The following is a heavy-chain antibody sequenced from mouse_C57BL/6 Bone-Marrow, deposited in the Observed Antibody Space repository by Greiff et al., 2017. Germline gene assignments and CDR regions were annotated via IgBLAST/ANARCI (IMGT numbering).Heavy chain of an antibody. CDR3: ARKIDHYFDY. CDR1: GYSFTSYY. CDR2: IYPGSGNT. J-gene: IGHJ2*01. V-gene: IGHV1-66*01. Sequence: VQLQQSGPELVKPGASVKISCKASGYSFTSYYIHWVKQRPGQGLEWIGWIYPGSGNTKYNEKFKGKATLTADPSSSTAYMQLSSLTSEDSAVYYCARKIDHYFDYWGQGTTLTVSS.